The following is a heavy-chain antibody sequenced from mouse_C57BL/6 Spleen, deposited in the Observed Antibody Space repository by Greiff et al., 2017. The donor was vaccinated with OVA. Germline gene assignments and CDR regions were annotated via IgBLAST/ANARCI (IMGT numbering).Heavy chain of an antibody. CDR1: GYSITSGYY. V-gene: IGHV3-6*01. CDR3: ARRYYEGDFDV. CDR2: ISYDGSN. Sequence: EVQLVESGPGLVKPSQSLSLTCSVTGYSITSGYYWNWIRQFPGNKLEWMGYISYDGSNNYNPSLKNRISITRDTSKNQFFLKLNSVTTEDTATDSWARRYYEGDFDVWGTGTTVTVSS. D-gene: IGHD1-1*01. J-gene: IGHJ1*03.